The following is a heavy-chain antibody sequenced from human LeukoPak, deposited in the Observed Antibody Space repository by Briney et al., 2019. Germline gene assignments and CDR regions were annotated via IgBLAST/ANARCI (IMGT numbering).Heavy chain of an antibody. CDR3: ARQVGSGWYGY. CDR2: IYYSGST. D-gene: IGHD6-19*01. J-gene: IGHJ4*02. CDR1: GGSISSSSYY. V-gene: IGHV4-39*01. Sequence: SETLSLTCTVSGGSISSSSYYWGWIRQPPGKGLEWIGSIYYSGSTYYNPSLKSRVTISVDTSENQFSLKLSSVTAADTAVYYCARQVGSGWYGYWGQGTLVTVSS.